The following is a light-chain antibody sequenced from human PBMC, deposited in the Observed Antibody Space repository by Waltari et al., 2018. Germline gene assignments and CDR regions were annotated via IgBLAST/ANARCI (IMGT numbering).Light chain of an antibody. CDR2: DAS. Sequence: DIQMTRSQSSLSTSAVDRVTLSFRASQGIDIYLKWYQQRPGRAPTLLIYDASTLQRDVPTRFSGGGIGTDFTLTINNLQPEDFATYFCQQSYSPPFTFGQGTRLEI. CDR3: QQSYSPPFT. CDR1: QGIDIY. J-gene: IGKJ5*01. V-gene: IGKV1-39*01.